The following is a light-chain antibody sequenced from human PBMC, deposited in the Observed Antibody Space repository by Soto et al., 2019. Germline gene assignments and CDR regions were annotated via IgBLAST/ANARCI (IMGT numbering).Light chain of an antibody. CDR1: QGISSY. CDR2: DAT. J-gene: IGKJ5*01. CDR3: QQSYMDPIT. Sequence: DIQMTQSPSSLSASVGDSVTISCRASQGISSYLNWYQQKPGKAPKLLIYDATSVQSGVPSRFSGSGGGTDFTLSISSVQPEDFATYFCQQSYMDPITFGQGTRLEIK. V-gene: IGKV1-39*01.